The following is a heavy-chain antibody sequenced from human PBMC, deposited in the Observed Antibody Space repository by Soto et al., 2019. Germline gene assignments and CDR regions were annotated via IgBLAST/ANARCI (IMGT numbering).Heavy chain of an antibody. V-gene: IGHV3-23*01. J-gene: IGHJ3*02. CDR1: GFTFSSYA. D-gene: IGHD3-3*01. CDR3: AKGVKLRFLEWLQGGAFDI. CDR2: ISGSGGST. Sequence: GGSLRLSCAASGFTFSSYAMSWVRQAPGKGLEWVSAISGSGGSTYYADSVKGRFTISRDNSKNTLYLQMNSLRAEDTAVYYCAKGVKLRFLEWLQGGAFDIWGQGTMVTVS.